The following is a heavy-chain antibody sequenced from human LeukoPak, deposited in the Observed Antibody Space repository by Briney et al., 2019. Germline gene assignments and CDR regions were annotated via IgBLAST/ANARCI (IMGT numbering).Heavy chain of an antibody. CDR1: GGSISSYY. V-gene: IGHV4-59*01. CDR2: IYYSGST. D-gene: IGHD4-23*01. CDR3: ARDPGLSITVVTAGYYYYGMDV. J-gene: IGHJ6*02. Sequence: SETLSLTCTVSGGSISSYYWSWLRQPPGRGLEWIGYIYYSGSTNYNPSLKSRVTISVDTSKNQFSLKVSSVTAADTAVYYCARDPGLSITVVTAGYYYYGMDVWGQGTTVTVSS.